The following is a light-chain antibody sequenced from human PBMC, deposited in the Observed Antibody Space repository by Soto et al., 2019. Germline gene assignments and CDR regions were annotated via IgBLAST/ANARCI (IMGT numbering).Light chain of an antibody. J-gene: IGLJ1*01. CDR3: GSWDSSLSAYV. Sequence: QSVLTQPPSVSAAPGQKVTISSSGSSSNIGGNSVSWYQQLPGTAPKLLIYDDNERPSGIPDRFSGSKSGTSATLGITGFQTGDEADYYCGSWDSSLSAYVFGTGTRSPS. CDR1: SSNIGGNS. V-gene: IGLV1-51*01. CDR2: DDN.